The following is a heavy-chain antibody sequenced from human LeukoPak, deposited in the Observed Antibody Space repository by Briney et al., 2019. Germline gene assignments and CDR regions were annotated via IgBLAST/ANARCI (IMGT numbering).Heavy chain of an antibody. D-gene: IGHD1-26*01. J-gene: IGHJ3*02. Sequence: GASVKVSCKASGYTFTSYAMHWVRQAPGQRLEWMGWINAGNGNTKYSQKFQGRVTMTTDTSTSTAYMELRGLRSDDTAVYYCARDDLVGADAFDIWGQGTMVTVSS. CDR3: ARDDLVGADAFDI. CDR1: GYTFTSYA. CDR2: INAGNGNT. V-gene: IGHV1-3*01.